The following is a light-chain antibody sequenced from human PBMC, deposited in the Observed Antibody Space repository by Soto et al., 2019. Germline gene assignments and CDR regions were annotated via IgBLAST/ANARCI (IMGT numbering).Light chain of an antibody. CDR3: QQYNNWPRT. CDR2: GAS. V-gene: IGKV3-15*01. CDR1: QSVSSK. J-gene: IGKJ1*01. Sequence: EIVMTQSPATLSVSPGERATLSCRASQSVSSKLAWYQQKPGQAPRLLIYGASTRATGIPVRFSGSGSGTEFTLTITSLQSEDFAVYYCQQYNNWPRTFCQGTKVEIK.